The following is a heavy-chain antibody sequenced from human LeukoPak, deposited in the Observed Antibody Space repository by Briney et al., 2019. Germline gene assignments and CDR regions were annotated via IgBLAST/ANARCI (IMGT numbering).Heavy chain of an antibody. CDR2: IYHSGST. D-gene: IGHD4-17*01. Sequence: SGTLSLTCAVSGGSISSSNWWSWVRQPPGKGLEWIGEIYHSGSTNYNPSLKSRVTISVDTSKNQFSLKLSSVTAADTAVYNCARRDTVTLAGSFDSWGQGTLLTVSS. CDR1: GGSISSSNW. CDR3: ARRDTVTLAGSFDS. J-gene: IGHJ4*02. V-gene: IGHV4-4*02.